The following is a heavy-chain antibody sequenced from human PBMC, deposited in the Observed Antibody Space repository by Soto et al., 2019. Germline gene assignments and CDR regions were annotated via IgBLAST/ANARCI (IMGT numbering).Heavy chain of an antibody. CDR2: INAGNGNT. Sequence: ASVKVSCKASGYTFTSYAMHWVRQAPGQRLEWMGWINAGNGNTKYSQKFQGGVTITRDTSASTAYMELSSLRSEDTAVYYCARDAGSKDIVGVPAASYYFAYWGRGSLVTVSS. CDR3: ARDAGSKDIVGVPAASYYFAY. V-gene: IGHV1-3*01. D-gene: IGHD2-2*01. J-gene: IGHJ4*02. CDR1: GYTFTSYA.